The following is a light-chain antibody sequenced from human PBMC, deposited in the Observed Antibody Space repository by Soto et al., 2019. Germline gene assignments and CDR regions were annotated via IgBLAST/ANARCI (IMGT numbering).Light chain of an antibody. CDR1: ESVSTT. V-gene: IGKV3-15*01. CDR3: QQYNDWPPT. J-gene: IGKJ1*01. CDR2: GAS. Sequence: ERVMTQSPATLSVSPGERATLSCRASESVSTTVAWYHQKPGQAPRLLIYGASTRATGVPDRFSGSGFETDFTLTITSLQSEDFGVYYCQQYNDWPPTFGQGTKV.